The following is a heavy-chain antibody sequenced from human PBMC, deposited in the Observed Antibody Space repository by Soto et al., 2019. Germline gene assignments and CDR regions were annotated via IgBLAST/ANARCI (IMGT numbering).Heavy chain of an antibody. CDR3: ARHGYTSGRTYFDY. J-gene: IGHJ4*02. CDR1: GGSISSGGYY. Sequence: SETLSLTCTVSGGSISSGGYYWSWVRRHPGEALEWIGYISYSGSTYYNPSLESRVTISVDTSKNQLSLKLSSVTAADTAVYYCARHGYTSGRTYFDYWGQGTLVTVPQ. V-gene: IGHV4-31*03. D-gene: IGHD6-19*01. CDR2: ISYSGST.